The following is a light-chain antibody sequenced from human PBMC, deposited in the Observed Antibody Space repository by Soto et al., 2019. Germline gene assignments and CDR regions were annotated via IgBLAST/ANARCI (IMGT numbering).Light chain of an antibody. CDR3: MQALQTPLT. CDR2: LTF. V-gene: IGKV2-28*01. CDR1: QSLLHSDGYTY. J-gene: IGKJ4*01. Sequence: DIVMTQSPLSLPVTPGEPASISCRSSQSLLHSDGYTYMDWYLQKPGQSPQVLIYLTFNRASGVPDRFSGSGSGTDFTLKISRVEAEDVGVYYCMQALQTPLTFGGGTKVEIK.